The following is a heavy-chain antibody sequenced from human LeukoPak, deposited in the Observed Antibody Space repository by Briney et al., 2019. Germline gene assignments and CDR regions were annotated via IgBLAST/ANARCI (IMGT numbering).Heavy chain of an antibody. J-gene: IGHJ6*02. Sequence: QAGGSLRLSCAASGFTVSANYLTWVRQAPGKGLEWVSVIYSGGSTYYADSVKGRFTISRHNSENTLYLQMNSLRVEDTAVYYCARSGYCSGGRCYSNYYYGMDVWGQGTTVTVSS. CDR1: GFTVSANY. V-gene: IGHV3-53*04. D-gene: IGHD2-15*01. CDR3: ARSGYCSGGRCYSNYYYGMDV. CDR2: IYSGGST.